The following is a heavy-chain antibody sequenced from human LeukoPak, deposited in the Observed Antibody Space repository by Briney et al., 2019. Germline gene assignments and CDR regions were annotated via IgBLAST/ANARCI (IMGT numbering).Heavy chain of an antibody. CDR1: GGSISSGSYC. V-gene: IGHV4-61*01. CDR2: IYYSGST. J-gene: IGHJ4*02. CDR3: ARVDYDGSGYNFDY. Sequence: SETLSLTCSVSGGSISSGSYCWSWIRQPPGKGLEWIGYIYYSGSTNYNPSLKSRVTISGDTSKNQFSLKLSSVTAADTAVYFCARVDYDGSGYNFDYWGQGTLVTVSS. D-gene: IGHD3-22*01.